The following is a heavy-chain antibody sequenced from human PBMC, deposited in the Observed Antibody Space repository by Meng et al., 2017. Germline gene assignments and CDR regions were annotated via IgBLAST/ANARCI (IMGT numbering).Heavy chain of an antibody. CDR1: GYTFTGYY. V-gene: IGHV1-2*06. CDR2: INPNSGGT. CDR3: ASELNTYGSGSYAY. Sequence: GPRGESGAEVKKPGASVKVSCKASGYTFTGYYMHWVRQAPGQGLEWMGRINPNSGGTNYAQKFQGRVTMTRDTSISTAYMELSRLRSDDTAVYYCASELNTYGSGSYAYWGQGTLVTVSS. J-gene: IGHJ4*02. D-gene: IGHD3-10*01.